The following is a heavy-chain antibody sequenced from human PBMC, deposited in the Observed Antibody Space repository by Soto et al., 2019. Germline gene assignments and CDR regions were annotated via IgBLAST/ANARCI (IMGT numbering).Heavy chain of an antibody. J-gene: IGHJ5*02. CDR1: GGSISSGGYY. Sequence: QVQLQESGPGLVKPSQTLSLTCTVSGGSISSGGYYWSWIRQHPGKGLEWIGNIYYSGSTYYNPSLKSRVTISVDTSKNQFSLKLSYVTAADTAVYFCVRRGLGSYLFDPWGQGTLVTVSS. V-gene: IGHV4-31*03. D-gene: IGHD1-26*01. CDR2: IYYSGST. CDR3: VRRGLGSYLFDP.